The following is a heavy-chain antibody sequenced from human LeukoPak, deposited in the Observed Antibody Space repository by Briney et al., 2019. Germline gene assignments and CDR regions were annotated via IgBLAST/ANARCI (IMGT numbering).Heavy chain of an antibody. D-gene: IGHD4-17*01. J-gene: IGHJ4*02. V-gene: IGHV4-39*07. CDR1: GGSISTSNYY. CDR3: ARVPTVTFFDY. Sequence: PSETLSLTCTVSGGSISTSNYYWGWIRQPPGKGLEWIGNIFYSGSTYYSPSLRSRVTISLDTSRNQFSLKLSSVTAADTAVYYCARVPTVTFFDYWGQGTLVTVSS. CDR2: IFYSGST.